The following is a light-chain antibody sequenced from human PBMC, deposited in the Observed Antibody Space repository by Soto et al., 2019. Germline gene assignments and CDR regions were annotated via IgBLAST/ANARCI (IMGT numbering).Light chain of an antibody. J-gene: IGKJ5*01. CDR2: GAS. Sequence: EILVTQSPGTLSLSPGEIATLSCIASQSVTSNYLAWYQQKPGQAPRLLISGASSRAAGISDKFSGSGSGTDFTLTISRLEPEDFAVYFCHQYGTFPITFGQGTRLEI. CDR1: QSVTSNY. V-gene: IGKV3-20*01. CDR3: HQYGTFPIT.